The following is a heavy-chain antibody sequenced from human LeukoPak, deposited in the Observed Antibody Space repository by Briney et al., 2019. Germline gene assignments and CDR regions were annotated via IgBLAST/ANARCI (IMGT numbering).Heavy chain of an antibody. Sequence: ASVKVSCKVSGYTLTELSMHWVRQAPGKGLEWMGDFDPEDGETIYAQKFQGRVTMTEDTSTDTAYMELSSLRSEDTAVYYCATYYYDSSGYYCSRPGYWFDPWGQGTLVTVSS. V-gene: IGHV1-24*01. CDR1: GYTLTELS. CDR2: FDPEDGET. D-gene: IGHD3-22*01. CDR3: ATYYYDSSGYYCSRPGYWFDP. J-gene: IGHJ5*02.